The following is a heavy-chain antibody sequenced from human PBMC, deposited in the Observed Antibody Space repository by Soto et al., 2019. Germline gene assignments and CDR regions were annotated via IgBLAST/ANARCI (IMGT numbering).Heavy chain of an antibody. J-gene: IGHJ6*02. CDR2: IIPIFGTA. Sequence: SVKVSCTASGGTYSSYAISWVRQAPGQGLEWMGGIIPIFGTANYAQKFQGRVTITADKSTSTAYMELSSLRSEDTAVYYCARGGTDPTCHYGKDVWGQGNTVPVSS. V-gene: IGHV1-69*06. CDR1: GGTYSSYA. D-gene: IGHD1-1*01. CDR3: ARGGTDPTCHYGKDV.